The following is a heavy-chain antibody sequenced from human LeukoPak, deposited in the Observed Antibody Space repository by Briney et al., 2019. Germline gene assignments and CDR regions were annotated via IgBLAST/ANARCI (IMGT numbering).Heavy chain of an antibody. CDR2: ISVYNGNT. J-gene: IGHJ6*02. D-gene: IGHD6-13*01. CDR3: AREWGYSSSWYVVGYYYGMDV. Sequence: GASVKVSCKASGYTFTSYGISWVRQAPGQVLEWRGWISVYNGNTNYAKKLQGRVTMTTDTSTSTAYMELRSLRSYDTAVYYCAREWGYSSSWYVVGYYYGMDVWGQGTTVTVSS. V-gene: IGHV1-18*01. CDR1: GYTFTSYG.